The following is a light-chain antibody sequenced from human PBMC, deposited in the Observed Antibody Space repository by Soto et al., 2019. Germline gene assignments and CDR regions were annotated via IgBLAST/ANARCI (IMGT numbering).Light chain of an antibody. V-gene: IGKV1-27*01. Sequence: DIPMTQSPSSLSASVGDRVTITCRASQGISNYLAWYQQKPGKLPKLLIYEASDLQSGVPYRFSGSGFGPDFTLTISSLQPEDVASYYSHKYTSAPFTFDPGTKVDIK. CDR2: EAS. J-gene: IGKJ3*01. CDR1: QGISNY. CDR3: HKYTSAPFT.